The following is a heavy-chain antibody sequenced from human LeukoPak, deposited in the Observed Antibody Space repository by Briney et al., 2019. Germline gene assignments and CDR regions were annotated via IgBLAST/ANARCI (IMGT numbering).Heavy chain of an antibody. D-gene: IGHD2-15*01. V-gene: IGHV4-59*11. CDR2: IYYSGST. Sequence: SETLSLTCTVSGGSISSHYWSWIRQPPGKGLEWIGYIYYSGSTNYNPSLKSRVTISVDTSKNQFSLKLSSVTAADTAVYYCASETSSPGYCSGGSCYGAFDIWGQGTMVTVSS. J-gene: IGHJ3*02. CDR1: GGSISSHY. CDR3: ASETSSPGYCSGGSCYGAFDI.